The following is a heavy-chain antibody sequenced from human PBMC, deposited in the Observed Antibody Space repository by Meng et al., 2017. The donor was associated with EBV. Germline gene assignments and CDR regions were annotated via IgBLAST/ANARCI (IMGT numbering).Heavy chain of an antibody. J-gene: IGHJ4*02. D-gene: IGHD3-10*01. Sequence: QGGGAGGGLVKPGGSLILSWAASGFTFRNAWMNWVRQAPGKGLEWVGRIRSKTDDGPIDYAAPVKGRFSISRDDSKDTLHLQMNSLKTEDTAMYYCTTDEEGSRFWGQGTLVTVSS. CDR3: TTDEEGSRF. CDR2: IRSKTDDGPI. V-gene: IGHV3-15*01. CDR1: GFTFRNAW.